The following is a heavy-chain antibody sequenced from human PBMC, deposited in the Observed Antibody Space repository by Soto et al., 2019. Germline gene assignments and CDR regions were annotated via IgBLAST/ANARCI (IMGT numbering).Heavy chain of an antibody. D-gene: IGHD3-10*01. J-gene: IGHJ4*02. CDR1: GASLSSYY. Sequence: SETLSLTCVVSGASLSSYYWTWIRQPPGKGLEWIGYINYSGTTNYNPSLNSRVTISVDTSKNQFSLKLNSVTAADTAVYYCARESYYGSGATVVGYWGLGTLVTVSS. CDR2: INYSGTT. V-gene: IGHV4-59*01. CDR3: ARESYYGSGATVVGY.